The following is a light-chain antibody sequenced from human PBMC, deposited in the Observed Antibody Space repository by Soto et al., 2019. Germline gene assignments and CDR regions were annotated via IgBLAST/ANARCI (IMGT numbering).Light chain of an antibody. CDR3: QQYNNWPPLT. CDR2: GAS. Sequence: EMVMKHSPPTLSVSPCERATLSVSASQSVSSNLAWYQQKPGQAPRLLIYGASTRATGIPARFSGSGSGTDFTLTISSLQSEDFAVYYCQQYNNWPPLTFGQGTRLEIK. V-gene: IGKV3-15*01. J-gene: IGKJ5*01. CDR1: QSVSSN.